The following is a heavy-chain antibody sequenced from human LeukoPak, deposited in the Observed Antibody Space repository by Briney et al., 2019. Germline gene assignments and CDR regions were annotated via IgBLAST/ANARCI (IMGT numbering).Heavy chain of an antibody. CDR3: ARDSSSWYGGGFDP. CDR2: ISSSSSYI. D-gene: IGHD6-13*01. Sequence: GGSLRLSCAASGFTFSSYGMHWVRQAPGKGLEWVSSISSSSSYIYYADSVKGRFTISRDNAKNSLYLQMNSLRAEDTAVYYCARDSSSWYGGGFDPWGQGTLVTVSS. J-gene: IGHJ5*02. CDR1: GFTFSSYG. V-gene: IGHV3-21*01.